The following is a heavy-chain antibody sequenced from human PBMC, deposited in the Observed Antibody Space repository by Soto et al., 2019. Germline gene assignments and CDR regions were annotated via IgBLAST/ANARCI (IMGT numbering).Heavy chain of an antibody. CDR1: GFSLNTYGVG. D-gene: IGHD3-16*01. J-gene: IGHJ4*02. V-gene: IGHV2-5*02. CDR3: ARALGSWGAYSFDY. CDR2: IYWDDDK. Sequence: QITLKESGPTLVKPTQTLTLTCNVSGFSLNTYGVGVGWIRQPPGKALEWLALIYWDDDKRYSPSLKSRLTITNDTSKIQVVLTITNMDPVDTVTYSCARALGSWGAYSFDYWVQGTVVTVSS.